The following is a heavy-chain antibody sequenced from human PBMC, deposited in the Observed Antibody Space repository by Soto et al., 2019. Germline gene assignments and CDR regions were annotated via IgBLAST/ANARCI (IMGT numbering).Heavy chain of an antibody. D-gene: IGHD6-25*01. CDR3: SRHYWSNSGRTSDY. J-gene: IGHJ4*02. Sequence: GGSLRLSCAASGFTFSNYWMTWVRQAPGKGLEWVADIKPDGSDRYYVDSVKGRFSISRDNAKNAVFLQMNSLRVEDTAVYYCSRHYWSNSGRTSDYWGQGTRVTVSS. CDR1: GFTFSNYW. CDR2: IKPDGSDR. V-gene: IGHV3-7*03.